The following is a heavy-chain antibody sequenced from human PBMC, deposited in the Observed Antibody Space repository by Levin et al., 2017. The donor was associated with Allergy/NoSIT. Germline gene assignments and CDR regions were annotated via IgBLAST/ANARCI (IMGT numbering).Heavy chain of an antibody. CDR1: GGTFNTYT. Sequence: EASVKISCKASGGTFNTYTINWVRQAPGQGLEWMGRIIPLLGVVNYAQKFQGRVTITADKSATTAYMELSSLRSDDTAVYYCARDEDTSGSYDYWGQGTLVTVSS. CDR2: IIPLLGVV. J-gene: IGHJ4*02. D-gene: IGHD1-26*01. V-gene: IGHV1-69*04. CDR3: ARDEDTSGSYDY.